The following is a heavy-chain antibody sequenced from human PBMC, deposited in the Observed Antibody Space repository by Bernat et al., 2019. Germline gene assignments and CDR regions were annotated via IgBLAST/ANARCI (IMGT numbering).Heavy chain of an antibody. CDR1: GFTFSNAG. CDR3: TTEAHSYGVDY. CDR2: IKSKTDGGTT. D-gene: IGHD3-10*01. J-gene: IGHJ4*02. Sequence: EVQLVESGGGLVKPGGSLRLSCAASGFTFSNAGMSWVRQAPGKGLEWVGRIKSKTDGGTTDYAAPVKGRFTSSRDDSKNTLYLQMNSLKTEDTAVYYCTTEAHSYGVDYWGQGTLVTVSS. V-gene: IGHV3-15*01.